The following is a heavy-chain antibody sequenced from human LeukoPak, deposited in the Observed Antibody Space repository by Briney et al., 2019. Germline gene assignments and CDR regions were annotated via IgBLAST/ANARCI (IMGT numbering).Heavy chain of an antibody. Sequence: GRSLRLSCGASGFTFKHYGMHWVRQAPGKGLEWVAVIWYDGSNTFYADSVKGRFTISRDNSNNTLYLQVNSLRAEDTAVYYCARDSYGGNSASWVDLWGQGTLVTVSS. D-gene: IGHD4-23*01. CDR1: GFTFKHYG. CDR3: ARDSYGGNSASWVDL. CDR2: IWYDGSNT. J-gene: IGHJ5*02. V-gene: IGHV3-33*01.